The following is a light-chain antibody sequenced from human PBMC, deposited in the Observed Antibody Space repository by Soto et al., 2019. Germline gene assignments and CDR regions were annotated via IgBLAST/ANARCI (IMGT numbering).Light chain of an antibody. J-gene: IGKJ5*01. V-gene: IGKV3-15*01. CDR1: QGVRTN. CDR2: GAS. Sequence: EVVLTQSPARLSLSPGERATLSCRASQGVRTNLAWYQQRPGQAPRLLLYGASTRATGIPDRFSGSGSGTEFILTIDSLQSEDFAVYYCQQYNNWAPAKTFGQGTRLEIK. CDR3: QQYNNWAPAKT.